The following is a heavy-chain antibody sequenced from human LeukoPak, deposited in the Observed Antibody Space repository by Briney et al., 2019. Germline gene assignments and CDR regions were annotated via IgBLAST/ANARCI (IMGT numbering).Heavy chain of an antibody. CDR2: INTDGSST. V-gene: IGHV3-74*01. J-gene: IGHJ6*02. CDR1: GFTFRSYC. Sequence: GGSLRLSCAASGFTFRSYCMHWVRHATGKGLVWVSRINTDGSSTTYADSVKGRFTISRDNAKNTLYPQMNSLRAEDTAVYYCVRDTYYNGMDVWGQGTTVTVSS. CDR3: VRDTYYNGMDV.